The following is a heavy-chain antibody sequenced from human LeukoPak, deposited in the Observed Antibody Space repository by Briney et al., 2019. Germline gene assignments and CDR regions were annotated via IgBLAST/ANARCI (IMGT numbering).Heavy chain of an antibody. CDR3: ARVGYSSGWRGWFDP. Sequence: SQTLSLTCAISGDSVSSNSAAWNRIRQSPSRGLEWLGRTYYRSKWYNDYAVSVKSRITINPDTSKNQFSLQLNSVTPEDTAVYYCARVGYSSGWRGWFDPWGQGTLVTVSS. CDR2: TYYRSKWYN. J-gene: IGHJ5*02. V-gene: IGHV6-1*01. CDR1: GDSVSSNSAA. D-gene: IGHD6-19*01.